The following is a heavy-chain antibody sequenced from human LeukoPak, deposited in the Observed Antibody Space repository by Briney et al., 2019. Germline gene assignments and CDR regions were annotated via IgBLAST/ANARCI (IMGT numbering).Heavy chain of an antibody. V-gene: IGHV3-23*01. D-gene: IGHD1-1*01. CDR2: ISGNGGST. CDR3: AKELKRTIFLELERRVRPFDY. J-gene: IGHJ4*02. Sequence: PGGSLRLSCAASGFTFSSYAMSWVRQAPGKGLEWVSAISGNGGSTYYADSVKGRFTISRDNSKNTLYLQMNSLRAEDTAVYYCAKELKRTIFLELERRVRPFDYWGQGTLVTVSS. CDR1: GFTFSSYA.